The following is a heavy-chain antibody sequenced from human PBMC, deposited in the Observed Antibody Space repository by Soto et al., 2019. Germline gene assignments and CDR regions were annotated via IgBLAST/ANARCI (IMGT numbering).Heavy chain of an antibody. J-gene: IGHJ4*02. CDR1: GCSISSYY. CDR2: IYYSGST. Sequence: PSETLSLTCTVSGCSISSYYWSWIRQPPRKGLEWIGYIYYSGSTNYNPSLKSRVTISVDTSKNQFSLKLSSVTAADTAVYYCARTLRWQTQGFDYWGQGTLVTVSS. D-gene: IGHD4-17*01. CDR3: ARTLRWQTQGFDY. V-gene: IGHV4-59*08.